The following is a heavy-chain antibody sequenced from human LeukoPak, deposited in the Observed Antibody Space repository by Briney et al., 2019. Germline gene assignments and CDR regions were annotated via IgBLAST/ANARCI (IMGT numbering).Heavy chain of an antibody. CDR3: ARHDSSSWYSVDY. V-gene: IGHV5-10-1*01. Sequence: GESLRISCKGSGYSFTSYWISWVRQMPGKGLEWMGRIDPSDSYTNYSPSLQGHVTISADKSISTAYLQWSSLKASDTAMYYCARHDSSSWYSVDYWGQGTLVTVSS. CDR2: IDPSDSYT. D-gene: IGHD6-13*01. J-gene: IGHJ4*02. CDR1: GYSFTSYW.